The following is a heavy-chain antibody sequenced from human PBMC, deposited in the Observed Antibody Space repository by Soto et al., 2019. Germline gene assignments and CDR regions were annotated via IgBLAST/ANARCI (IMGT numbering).Heavy chain of an antibody. J-gene: IGHJ4*02. D-gene: IGHD3-10*01. V-gene: IGHV1-18*04. CDR3: ARESPEWGVAPVY. CDR1: GYTFTNYA. CDR2: ISAYNGNR. Sequence: ASEKVSCTASGYTFTNYAISWVRQAPGQGLEWMGWISAYNGNRNYAQKLQGRVTMTTDTSTSTAYMELRSLRSDDTAVYYCARESPEWGVAPVYWGQGTLVTVSS.